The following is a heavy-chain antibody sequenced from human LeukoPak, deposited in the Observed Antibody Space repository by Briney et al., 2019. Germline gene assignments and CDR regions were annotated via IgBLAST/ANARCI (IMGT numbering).Heavy chain of an antibody. J-gene: IGHJ4*02. Sequence: SETLSLTCTVSGGSISSSSYYWGWIRQPPGKGLEWIGSIYHSGSTNYNPSLKSRVTISVDKSKNQFSLKLSSVTAADTAVYYCARGTTVTTPFDYWGQGTLVTVSS. CDR2: IYHSGST. CDR1: GGSISSSSYY. V-gene: IGHV4-39*07. D-gene: IGHD4-11*01. CDR3: ARGTTVTTPFDY.